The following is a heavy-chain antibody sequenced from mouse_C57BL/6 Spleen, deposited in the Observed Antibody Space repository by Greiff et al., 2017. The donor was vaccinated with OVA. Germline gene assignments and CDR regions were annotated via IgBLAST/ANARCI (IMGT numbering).Heavy chain of an antibody. D-gene: IGHD3-2*02. V-gene: IGHV1-55*01. CDR1: GYTFTSYW. Sequence: QVQLQQPGAELVKPGASVKMSCKASGYTFTSYWITWVKQRPGQGLEWIGDIYPGSGSTNYNEKFKSKATLTVDTSSSTAYMQLSSLTSEDSAVYYCARKGVPRELRLNWYFDVWGTGTTVTVSS. J-gene: IGHJ1*03. CDR3: ARKGVPRELRLNWYFDV. CDR2: IYPGSGST.